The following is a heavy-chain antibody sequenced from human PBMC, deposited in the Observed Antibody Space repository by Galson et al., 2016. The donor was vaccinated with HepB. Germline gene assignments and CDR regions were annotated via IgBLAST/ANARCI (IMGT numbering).Heavy chain of an antibody. CDR3: TRINGGSVGKKAFDI. D-gene: IGHD2-8*01. CDR1: GDSVSSNSVG. J-gene: IGHJ3*02. V-gene: IGHV6-1*01. CDR2: TYYSSKWYN. Sequence: CAISGDSVSSNSVGWGWIRHAPSSGLEWLGRTYYSSKWYNDYAVSVKSRITITADTSKNQFSLQLNSVTPDDTALYFCTRINGGSVGKKAFDIWGQGTMVIVSS.